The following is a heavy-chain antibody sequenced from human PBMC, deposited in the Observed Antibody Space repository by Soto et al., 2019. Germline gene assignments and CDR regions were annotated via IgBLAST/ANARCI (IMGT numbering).Heavy chain of an antibody. CDR3: ASVHAPIILDEWYFDL. D-gene: IGHD2-21*01. J-gene: IGHJ2*01. CDR2: INHRGST. CDR1: GGSFSGYY. Sequence: QVQLQQWGAGLLKPSETLSLTCAVYGGSFSGYYWSWIRQPPGKGLEGIGEINHRGSTNYNPSLKIRVTLSVDTSKNQFSLKLSSVPAADTAVYYCASVHAPIILDEWYFDLRCRGPLVTVSS. V-gene: IGHV4-34*01.